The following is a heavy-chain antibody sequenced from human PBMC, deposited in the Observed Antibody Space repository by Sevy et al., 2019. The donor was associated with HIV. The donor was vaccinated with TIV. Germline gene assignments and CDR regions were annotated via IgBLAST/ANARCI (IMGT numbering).Heavy chain of an antibody. J-gene: IGHJ5*02. CDR3: AKEGKNIRSWFDP. D-gene: IGHD3-3*02. CDR2: IRGYNGYT. Sequence: ASVKVSCKASGYSFNNYSIGWVRQAPGQGLEWMGWIRGYNGYTNYAQNLQGRVTVTTDTSTSTAYMELRRLRSDDTAIYYCAKEGKNIRSWFDPWGQGTLVTVSS. CDR1: GYSFNNYS. V-gene: IGHV1-18*01.